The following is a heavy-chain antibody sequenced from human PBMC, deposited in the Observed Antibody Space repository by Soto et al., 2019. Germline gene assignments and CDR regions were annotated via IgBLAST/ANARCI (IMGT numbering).Heavy chain of an antibody. CDR2: ISSSSRCI. J-gene: IGHJ4*02. CDR1: GFSLSDSG. V-gene: IGHV3-48*01. Sequence: EVQLVESGGGLIQPGGSLRLSCEDSGFSLSDSGMNWVRRAPGEGLEWISYISSSSRCIYYAASVEGRFTISRDNVRNSVHLQMNSLRGEDTGVYYCARTRMEWALYFDNWGLGTLVTVSS. D-gene: IGHD3-3*01. CDR3: ARTRMEWALYFDN.